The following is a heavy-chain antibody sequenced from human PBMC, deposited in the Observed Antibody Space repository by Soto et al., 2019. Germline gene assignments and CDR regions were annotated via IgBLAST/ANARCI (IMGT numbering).Heavy chain of an antibody. V-gene: IGHV4-30-4*01. J-gene: IGHJ4*02. CDR1: GDSISSDDYY. D-gene: IGHD5-12*01. CDR3: ASSNDASVYVFDF. CDR2: ISSSGTT. Sequence: QVQLQESGPGVVKPSQTLSLTCTVSGDSISSDDYYWSWIRQPPGKVLAWIGSISSSGTTSYTPSLKSRVLFSVDTSKKKCSLKLPSVTAADTAVYYCASSNDASVYVFDFWGQGTLVTCSS.